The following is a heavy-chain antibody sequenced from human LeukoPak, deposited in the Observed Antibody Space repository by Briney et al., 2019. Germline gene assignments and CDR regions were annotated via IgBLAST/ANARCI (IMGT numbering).Heavy chain of an antibody. V-gene: IGHV3-64D*09. J-gene: IGHJ4*02. CDR3: VIGIIVDGAFDY. CDR1: GFTFSNYA. CDR2: ISVNGGST. D-gene: IGHD3-22*01. Sequence: PGGSLRLSCSASGFTFSNYAMHWVRQAPGKGVEYVSAISVNGGSTYYADSVKGRFTISRDNFKNTLYLQMSSLRAEDTAVYYCVIGIIVDGAFDYWGQGTLVTVSS.